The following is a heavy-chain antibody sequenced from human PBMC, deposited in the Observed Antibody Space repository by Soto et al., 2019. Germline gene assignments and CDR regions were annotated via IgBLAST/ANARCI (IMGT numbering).Heavy chain of an antibody. V-gene: IGHV3-74*01. J-gene: IGHJ4*02. CDR2: IYFDGITT. CDR3: ARGGAMGVDY. D-gene: IGHD1-26*01. Sequence: GGSLRLSCTASGFTFNTHWMHWVRQAPGKGLVWVSRIYFDGITTNYADPVKGRLTVSRDNAKNTVYLHVNTLRDEDTAVYYCARGGAMGVDYWGQGTLVTSPQ. CDR1: GFTFNTHW.